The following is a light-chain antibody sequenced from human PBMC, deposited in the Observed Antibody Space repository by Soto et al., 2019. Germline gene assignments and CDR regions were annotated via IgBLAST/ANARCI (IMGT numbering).Light chain of an antibody. J-gene: IGKJ1*01. CDR1: QSVSAGY. V-gene: IGKV3-20*01. CDR2: ETS. CDR3: QLYGNSPT. Sequence: EIVLTQSPGTLSLSPGERATLSCRASQSVSAGYFAWYQQKPGQAPRLLIYETSSKTTGTPGRFSGSGSGTDFTLTISRLEPEDFAVYYCQLYGNSPTFGPGTKVDIK.